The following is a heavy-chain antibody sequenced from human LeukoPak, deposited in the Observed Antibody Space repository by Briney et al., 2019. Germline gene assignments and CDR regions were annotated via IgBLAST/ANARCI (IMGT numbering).Heavy chain of an antibody. J-gene: IGHJ3*02. Sequence: ASVKVSCKASGGTFSSYAISWVRQAPGQGLEWMGGIIPIFGTANYAQKFQSRVTITADESTSTAYMELSSLRSEDTAVYYCARTCSSTSCHDAFDIWGQGTMVTVSS. CDR2: IIPIFGTA. V-gene: IGHV1-69*01. CDR3: ARTCSSTSCHDAFDI. CDR1: GGTFSSYA. D-gene: IGHD2-2*01.